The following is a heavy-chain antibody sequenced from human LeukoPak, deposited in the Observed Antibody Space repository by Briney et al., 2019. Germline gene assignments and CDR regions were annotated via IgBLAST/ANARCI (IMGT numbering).Heavy chain of an antibody. CDR1: GFSLSTSGVG. CDR3: AHRGPGYSSSWRMYYFDY. Sequence: SGPTLVKPTQTLTLTCTFSGFSLSTSGVGVGWIRQPPGKALEWLALIYWNDDKRYSPSLKSRLTITKDTSKNQVVLTMTNMDPVDTATYYCAHRGPGYSSSWRMYYFDYWGQGTLVTVSP. V-gene: IGHV2-5*01. J-gene: IGHJ4*02. D-gene: IGHD6-13*01. CDR2: IYWNDDK.